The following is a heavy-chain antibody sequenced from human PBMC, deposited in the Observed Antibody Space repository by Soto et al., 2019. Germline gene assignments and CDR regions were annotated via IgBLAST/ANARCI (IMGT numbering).Heavy chain of an antibody. D-gene: IGHD6-19*01. V-gene: IGHV3-53*01. Sequence: GGSLRLSCAASGFTVSSNYMSWVRQAPGKGLEWVSVIYNSGTTYYADSVKGRFTLSRDNSKNTLYLQMNSLRAEDTAVYYCARARYSDSSGWYRHFDYWGQGTQVTVSS. CDR2: IYNSGTT. CDR1: GFTVSSNY. CDR3: ARARYSDSSGWYRHFDY. J-gene: IGHJ4*02.